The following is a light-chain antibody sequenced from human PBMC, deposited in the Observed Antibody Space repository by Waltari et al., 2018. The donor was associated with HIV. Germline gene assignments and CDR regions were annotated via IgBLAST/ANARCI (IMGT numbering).Light chain of an antibody. Sequence: DIQMTQSPASLSASVGDRITITCRTTEAIRSHLNWYQQRPGKAPKLLIYAASSLQSGVPSRFSGSGSGTDFILTISSLQPEDIVTYYCQQTYNIPLTFGPGTKVDIK. CDR1: EAIRSH. CDR2: AAS. J-gene: IGKJ3*01. CDR3: QQTYNIPLT. V-gene: IGKV1-39*01.